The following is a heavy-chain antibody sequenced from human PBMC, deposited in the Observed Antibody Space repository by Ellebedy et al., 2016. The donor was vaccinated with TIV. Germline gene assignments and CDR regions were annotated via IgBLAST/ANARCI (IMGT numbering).Heavy chain of an antibody. J-gene: IGHJ6*02. CDR1: GFPFSTYW. D-gene: IGHD4-11*01. CDR3: ARHSTTLSYGLDV. V-gene: IGHV3-7*03. CDR2: IKEDGSEK. Sequence: GGSLRLXXAASGFPFSTYWMCWVRQAPGRGLEWVANIKEDGSEKHYVDSMKGRFTISRDNAKNSLYLQMNSLRAEDAAMYYCARHSTTLSYGLDVWGQGTTVTVAS.